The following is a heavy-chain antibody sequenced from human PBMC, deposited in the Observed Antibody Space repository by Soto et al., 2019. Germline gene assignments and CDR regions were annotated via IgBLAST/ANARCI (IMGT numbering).Heavy chain of an antibody. CDR2: ISGSGTTI. J-gene: IGHJ6*02. CDR1: GFRFTDYY. V-gene: IGHV3-11*04. D-gene: IGHD3-3*01. Sequence: GGSLRLSCAAPGFRFTDYYMSWIRQAPGKGLEWASYISGSGTTIYYADSVKGRFTISRDNAKKSLYLQMNSLRAEDTAVYYCAREVTVFGVIIPTPMDVWGQGTTVTVSS. CDR3: AREVTVFGVIIPTPMDV.